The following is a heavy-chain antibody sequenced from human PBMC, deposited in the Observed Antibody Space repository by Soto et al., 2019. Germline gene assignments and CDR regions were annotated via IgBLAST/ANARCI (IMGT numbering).Heavy chain of an antibody. CDR1: GDSISVGYY. V-gene: IGHV4-31*03. CDR2: VSPSGTT. J-gene: IGHJ6*02. CDR3: ARDRGSYGMDV. Sequence: QVQLQESGPGLVKPSQTLSLTCTVSGDSISVGYYWSWIRQHPGKGLEWIGYVSPSGTTYYNPSLKIRFSISPDRSKNQFSLGVSSVTAADTAVYYCARDRGSYGMDVWGQGTTVTVSS.